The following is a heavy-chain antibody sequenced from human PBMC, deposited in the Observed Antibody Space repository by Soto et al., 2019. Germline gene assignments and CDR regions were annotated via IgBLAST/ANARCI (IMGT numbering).Heavy chain of an antibody. Sequence: GGSLRLSCVASGFTFTSYSMNWVRQAPGKGLEWVSYITSSSSNIYYAESVKGRFTISRDNSKNTLYLQMNSLRAEDTAVYYCAKMGLWFGVNWFDPWGQGTLVTVSS. CDR3: AKMGLWFGVNWFDP. J-gene: IGHJ5*02. CDR2: ITSSSSNI. CDR1: GFTFTSYS. D-gene: IGHD3-10*01. V-gene: IGHV3-48*01.